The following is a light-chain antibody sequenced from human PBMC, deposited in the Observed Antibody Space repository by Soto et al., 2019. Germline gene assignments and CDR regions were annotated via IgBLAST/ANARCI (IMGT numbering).Light chain of an antibody. V-gene: IGLV2-14*03. J-gene: IGLJ2*01. CDR2: DVN. CDR3: TSWTTSTTMI. CDR1: SSENGAYNF. Sequence: QSVLTQPASVSGAPGQSITISCTGTSSENGAYNFVSWYQQHPGKAPKLMLYDVNIRPSGVSNRFSGSKSGNTASLTISGLQAEDEADYYCTSWTTSTTMIFGGGTKVTVL.